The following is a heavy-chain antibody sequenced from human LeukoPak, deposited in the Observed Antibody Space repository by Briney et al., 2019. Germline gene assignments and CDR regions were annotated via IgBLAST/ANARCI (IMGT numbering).Heavy chain of an antibody. D-gene: IGHD2-2*02. CDR3: ARLSGAPVRHPIYHFDY. CDR1: GYSISSGYY. Sequence: NASETLSLTCAVSGYSISSGYYWGWIRQSPGKGLEWIGNIYHSGSTYKNPSLKSRVTISLDTSKNQFSLKLSSVTAADTAMYYCARLSGAPVRHPIYHFDYWGQGTLVAVSS. CDR2: IYHSGST. J-gene: IGHJ4*02. V-gene: IGHV4-38-2*01.